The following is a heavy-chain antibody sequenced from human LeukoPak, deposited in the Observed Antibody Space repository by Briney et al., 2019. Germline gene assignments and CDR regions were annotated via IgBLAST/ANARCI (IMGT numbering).Heavy chain of an antibody. J-gene: IGHJ4*02. Sequence: ASVKVSCKASGYTFTSYYMHWVRQAPGQGLEWMGIINPSGGSTSYAQKFQGRVTMTRNTSISTAYMELSSLRSEDTAVYYCASESPDSSGYYWGQGTLDTVSS. V-gene: IGHV1-46*01. CDR3: ASESPDSSGYY. CDR1: GYTFTSYY. D-gene: IGHD3-22*01. CDR2: INPSGGST.